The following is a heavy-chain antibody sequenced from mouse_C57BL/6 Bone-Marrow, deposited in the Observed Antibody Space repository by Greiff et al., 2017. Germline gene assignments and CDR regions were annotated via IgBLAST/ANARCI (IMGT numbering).Heavy chain of an antibody. Sequence: EVQLQQSGAELVRPGASVKLSCTASGFNIKDDYMHWVKQRPEQGLEWIGWIDPENGDTEYASKFQGKATITADTSSNTAYLQLSSLTSEDTAVYYGTTDGNCSLFAYWGQGTLVTVSA. J-gene: IGHJ3*01. D-gene: IGHD2-1*01. CDR1: GFNIKDDY. CDR2: IDPENGDT. CDR3: TTDGNCSLFAY. V-gene: IGHV14-4*01.